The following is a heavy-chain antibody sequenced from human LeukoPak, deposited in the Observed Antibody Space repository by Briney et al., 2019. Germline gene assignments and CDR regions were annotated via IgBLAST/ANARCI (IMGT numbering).Heavy chain of an antibody. J-gene: IGHJ4*02. CDR3: ARVVASTSIDS. Sequence: SETLSLTCTVSGASISSSFWTWIRQSPGKGLEWLAYIYYTGSTNLNPSLKSRLTISVDTSTNRFSLKLTSVTAADTALYYCARVVASTSIDSWGQGTLVTVSS. CDR2: IYYTGST. V-gene: IGHV4-59*08. D-gene: IGHD2-15*01. CDR1: GASISSSF.